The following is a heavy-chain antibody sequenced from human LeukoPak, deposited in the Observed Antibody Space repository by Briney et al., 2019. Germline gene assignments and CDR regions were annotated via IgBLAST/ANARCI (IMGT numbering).Heavy chain of an antibody. CDR1: GYTFTSYG. CDR2: INPSGGST. Sequence: GASVKVSCKASGYTFTSYGISWVRQAPGQGLEWMGIINPSGGSTSYAQKFQGRVTMTRDTSTSTVYMELSSLRSEDTAVYYCARSIAARLGAIYYWGQGTLVTVSS. J-gene: IGHJ4*02. D-gene: IGHD6-6*01. CDR3: ARSIAARLGAIYY. V-gene: IGHV1-46*01.